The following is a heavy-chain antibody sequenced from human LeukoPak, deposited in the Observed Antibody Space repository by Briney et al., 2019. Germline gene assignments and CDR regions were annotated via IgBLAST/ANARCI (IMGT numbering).Heavy chain of an antibody. CDR2: IKPDGGEK. Sequence: GGSLSPSCAASGFTSTSYWMGWVRQAPGKGLEWVAAIKPDGGEKDYVHSVKGRFTIPRDNAKNSLYLQMNSLRAEDTAVYYCASADWFSFDYWGQGTLVTVSS. J-gene: IGHJ4*02. CDR1: GFTSTSYW. CDR3: ASADWFSFDY. D-gene: IGHD3-9*01. V-gene: IGHV3-7*02.